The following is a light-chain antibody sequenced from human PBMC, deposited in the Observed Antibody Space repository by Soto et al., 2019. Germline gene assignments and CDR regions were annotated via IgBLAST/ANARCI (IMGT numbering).Light chain of an antibody. Sequence: EIVMTQSPATLSVSPGARATLSCRASQSVSSNLAWYQQKPGQAPRLLISGASTRATGIPARFSGSGSGTEFTLTISSLQSEEFAVYYCQQYNAWPRTFGQGTKVEIK. CDR1: QSVSSN. CDR3: QQYNAWPRT. CDR2: GAS. J-gene: IGKJ1*01. V-gene: IGKV3-15*01.